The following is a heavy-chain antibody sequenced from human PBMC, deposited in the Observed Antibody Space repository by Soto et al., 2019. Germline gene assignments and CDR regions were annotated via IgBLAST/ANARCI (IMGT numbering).Heavy chain of an antibody. CDR3: AKERATTTAFDY. CDR1: GFTLNRQT. D-gene: IGHD4-17*01. J-gene: IGHJ4*02. CDR2: ITDNGGST. Sequence: PGGSLRLSCATSGFTLNRQTMGWVRQAPGKGLEWVSLITDNGGSTYYADSVKSRFTISRDNTKNTLFLQMNSLRAEDTAVYYCAKERATTTAFDYWGQGALVTVSS. V-gene: IGHV3-23*01.